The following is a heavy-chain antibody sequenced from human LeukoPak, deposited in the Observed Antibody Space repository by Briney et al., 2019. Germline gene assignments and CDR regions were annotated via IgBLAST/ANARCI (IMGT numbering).Heavy chain of an antibody. D-gene: IGHD5-12*01. V-gene: IGHV3-23*01. J-gene: IGHJ4*02. CDR3: AKDGAWLRFDD. Sequence: GGSLRLSCAGSGFPFSIYGMNWVRQAPGKGLEWVSGISPGGGPTYYAGSVKGRFTISRDDSKNTLYLQMNNLRAEDTAVYYCAKDGAWLRFDDWGQGILVTVSS. CDR2: ISPGGGPT. CDR1: GFPFSIYG.